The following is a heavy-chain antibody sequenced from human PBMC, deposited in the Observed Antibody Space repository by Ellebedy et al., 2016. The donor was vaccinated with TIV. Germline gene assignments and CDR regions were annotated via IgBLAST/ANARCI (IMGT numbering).Heavy chain of an antibody. CDR2: ISAYNGNT. V-gene: IGHV1-18*01. CDR3: AVGEYYDSSGSNAFDI. J-gene: IGHJ3*02. Sequence: AASVKVSCKASGYTFTSYGISWVRQAPGQGLEWMGWISAYNGNTNYAQKLQGRVTMTTDTSTSTAYMELRSLRSDDTAVYYCAVGEYYDSSGSNAFDIWGQGTMVTVSS. CDR1: GYTFTSYG. D-gene: IGHD3-22*01.